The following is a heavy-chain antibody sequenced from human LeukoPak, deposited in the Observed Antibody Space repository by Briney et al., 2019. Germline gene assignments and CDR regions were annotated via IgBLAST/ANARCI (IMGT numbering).Heavy chain of an antibody. J-gene: IGHJ6*03. D-gene: IGHD3-9*01. CDR3: ARDRYDILTGYPSTGPYYYYYYYMDV. CDR1: GGSMSSYY. Sequence: SETLSLTCSVSGGSMSSYYWSWIRQAPAQGLEWIGYIYHSGSTDYNSSLKSRVTISEDTSKKQFSLKVSSVTAADTAVYYCARDRYDILTGYPSTGPYYYYYYYMDVWGKGTTVTISS. V-gene: IGHV4-59*01. CDR2: IYHSGST.